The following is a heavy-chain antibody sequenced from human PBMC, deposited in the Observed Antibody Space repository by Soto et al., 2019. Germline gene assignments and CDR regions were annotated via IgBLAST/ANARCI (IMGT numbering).Heavy chain of an antibody. Sequence: QVQLVQSGAEVKKPGSSVKVSCKASGGTFSSYAISWVRQAPGQGLEWMGGIIPISGTANYAQKFQGRVTITADKCTSTAYMELSSLRSEDTAVYYCARSQGSSTSLEIYYYYYYGMDVWGQGTTVTVSS. J-gene: IGHJ6*02. CDR1: GGTFSSYA. CDR2: IIPISGTA. D-gene: IGHD2-2*01. CDR3: ARSQGSSTSLEIYYYYYYGMDV. V-gene: IGHV1-69*06.